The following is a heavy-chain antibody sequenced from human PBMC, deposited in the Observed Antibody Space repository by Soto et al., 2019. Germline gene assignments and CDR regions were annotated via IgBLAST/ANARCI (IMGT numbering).Heavy chain of an antibody. Sequence: QVQLVQSGAEVKKPGASVKVSCKASGYTFTSYDINWVRQATGQGLEWMGWMTPDSGNTGYAQRFQGRVTLTRSTSISTAYMELSSLRSEDTAFYYWAAGPSGGSYFDYWGQGTLVTVSS. CDR2: MTPDSGNT. CDR3: AAGPSGGSYFDY. V-gene: IGHV1-8*01. D-gene: IGHD3-16*01. CDR1: GYTFTSYD. J-gene: IGHJ4*02.